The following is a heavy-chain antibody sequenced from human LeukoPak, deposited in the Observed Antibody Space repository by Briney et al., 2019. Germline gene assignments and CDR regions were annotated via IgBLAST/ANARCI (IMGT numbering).Heavy chain of an antibody. J-gene: IGHJ6*01. CDR1: GGSISSGGYY. V-gene: IGHV4-30-4*08. Sequence: PSETLSLTCTVSGGSISSGGYYWSWIRQHPGKGLEWIGYIYYSGSTYYNPSLKSRVTISVDTSKNQFSLKLSSVTAADTAVYYCAGFYEVVPAAIPFLDWYGMDVWGQGTTVTVSS. CDR2: IYYSGST. CDR3: AGFYEVVPAAIPFLDWYGMDV. D-gene: IGHD2-2*01.